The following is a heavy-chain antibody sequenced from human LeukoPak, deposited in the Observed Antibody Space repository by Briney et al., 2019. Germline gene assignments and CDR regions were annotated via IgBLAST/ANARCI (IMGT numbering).Heavy chain of an antibody. CDR1: GGSISSGGYY. CDR2: IYYSGST. D-gene: IGHD4-17*01. J-gene: IGHJ6*02. Sequence: PSETLSLTCTVSGGSISSGGYYWSWIHQHPGKGLEWIGYIYYSGSTYYNPSLKRRVTISVDTSKNQFSLKLSSVTAADTAVYYCARDGDAENPDYYYYGMDVWGQGTTVTVSS. CDR3: ARDGDAENPDYYYYGMDV. V-gene: IGHV4-31*03.